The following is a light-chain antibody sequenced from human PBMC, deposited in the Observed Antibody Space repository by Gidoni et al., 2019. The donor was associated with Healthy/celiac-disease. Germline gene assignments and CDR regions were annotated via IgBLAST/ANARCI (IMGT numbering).Light chain of an antibody. Sequence: QSALTQPASVSGSPGQSITISCTGTSSDVGSYNLVSWYQQHPGKAPKLMIYEVSKRPSGVPNRFSGSKSGNTASLTISGLQAEDEADYYCCSYAGSSVFGTGTKVTVL. J-gene: IGLJ1*01. V-gene: IGLV2-23*02. CDR1: SSDVGSYNL. CDR2: EVS. CDR3: CSYAGSSV.